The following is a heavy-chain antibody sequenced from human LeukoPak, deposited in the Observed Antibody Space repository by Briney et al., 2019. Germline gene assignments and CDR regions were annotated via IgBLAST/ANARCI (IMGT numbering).Heavy chain of an antibody. J-gene: IGHJ4*02. CDR1: ADSLSSGGHY. V-gene: IGHV4-31*03. Sequence: PSQTLSLTCTVSADSLSSGGHYRAWIRQFPGKGLESIGFIHHSGRSRHNPSLKDRVAISVDTSRKQFALKLSFVTAADTAMYYCARGGNRFGGFYFDYWGQGIQVIVSS. D-gene: IGHD3-10*01. CDR2: IHHSGRS. CDR3: ARGGNRFGGFYFDY.